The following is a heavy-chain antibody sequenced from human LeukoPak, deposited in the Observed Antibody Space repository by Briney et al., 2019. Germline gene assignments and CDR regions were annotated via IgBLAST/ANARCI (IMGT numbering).Heavy chain of an antibody. CDR2: ISGSGGST. D-gene: IGHD1-1*01. Sequence: GGSLRLSCAASGFTFSSYSMNWVRQAPGKGLEWVSAISGSGGSTYYADSVKGRFTISRDNSKNTLYLQMNSLRAEDTAVYYCAKGGDNWNRYYFDYWGQGTLVTVSS. CDR1: GFTFSSYS. V-gene: IGHV3-23*01. J-gene: IGHJ4*02. CDR3: AKGGDNWNRYYFDY.